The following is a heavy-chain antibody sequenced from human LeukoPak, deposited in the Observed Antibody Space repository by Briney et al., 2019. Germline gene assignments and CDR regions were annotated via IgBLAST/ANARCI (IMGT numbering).Heavy chain of an antibody. V-gene: IGHV4-39*01. J-gene: IGHJ4*02. Sequence: SETLSLTCTVSVGSISSSSYYWGWIRQPPGKGLEGIGSLYYSGSTYYNPSLKSRVTISVDTSKNQFSLKLSSVTAADTAVYYCARLSGSYWPAGYWGQGTLVTVSS. CDR2: LYYSGST. CDR3: ARLSGSYWPAGY. CDR1: VGSISSSSYY. D-gene: IGHD1-26*01.